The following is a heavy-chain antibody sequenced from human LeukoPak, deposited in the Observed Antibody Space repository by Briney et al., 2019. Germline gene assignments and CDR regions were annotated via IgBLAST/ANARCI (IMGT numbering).Heavy chain of an antibody. CDR2: ITWNGGNT. D-gene: IGHD5/OR15-5a*01. Sequence: GGSLRLSCAGYGFTFDDYGMSWVRQAPGRGLGWVSGITWNGGNTDYADSVKGRFTISRYNAKNFLYLQMNSLRAEDTALYYCARDRFRVPIDHWGQGTLVTVSS. V-gene: IGHV3-20*04. CDR1: GFTFDDYG. CDR3: ARDRFRVPIDH. J-gene: IGHJ4*02.